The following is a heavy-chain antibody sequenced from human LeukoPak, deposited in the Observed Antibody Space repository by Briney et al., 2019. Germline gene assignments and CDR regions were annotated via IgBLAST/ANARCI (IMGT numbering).Heavy chain of an antibody. V-gene: IGHV4-31*03. CDR3: ARLGMAASYFYDSSGDKFDY. J-gene: IGHJ4*02. CDR2: IYYSGTV. Sequence: PSETLSLTCSVSGGSMSSGGYYWSWIRQHPGKGREWMGDIYYSGTVYYNPSLRSRVSISVDASKNQFSLRLSSVTVADTAVYYCARLGMAASYFYDSSGDKFDYWGQGTLVTVSS. D-gene: IGHD3-22*01. CDR1: GGSMSSGGYY.